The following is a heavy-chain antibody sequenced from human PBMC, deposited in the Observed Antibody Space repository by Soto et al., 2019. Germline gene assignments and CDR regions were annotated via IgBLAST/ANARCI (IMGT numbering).Heavy chain of an antibody. V-gene: IGHV3-21*01. J-gene: IGHJ4*02. Sequence: EVQLVESGGGLVKPGGSLRLSCAASGFTFSSYSMNWVRQAPGKGLEWVSSISSSSSYIYYADSVKARFTISRDNAKNSLYLQMNSLRAEDTAVYYCARGVPYYYGSGSPREDLAYWGQGTLVTVSS. CDR1: GFTFSSYS. D-gene: IGHD3-10*01. CDR2: ISSSSSYI. CDR3: ARGVPYYYGSGSPREDLAY.